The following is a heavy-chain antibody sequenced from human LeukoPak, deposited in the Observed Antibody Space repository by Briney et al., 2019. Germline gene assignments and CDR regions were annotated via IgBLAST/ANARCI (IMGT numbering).Heavy chain of an antibody. CDR1: VFTFSSYS. CDR3: AREEVATIIDY. V-gene: IGHV3-48*01. CDR2: ISSSSSTI. J-gene: IGHJ4*02. D-gene: IGHD5-12*01. Sequence: GGSLRLSFAASVFTFSSYSMTWVRQAPGKGLEWVSYISSSSSTIYYADSVKGRFTISRDNAKNSLYLQMNSLRAEDTAVYYCAREEVATIIDYWGQGTLVTVSS.